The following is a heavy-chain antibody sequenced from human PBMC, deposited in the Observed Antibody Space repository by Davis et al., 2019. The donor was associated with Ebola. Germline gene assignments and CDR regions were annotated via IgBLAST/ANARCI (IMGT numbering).Heavy chain of an antibody. D-gene: IGHD2-15*01. CDR2: ISSTGGST. CDR1: GFTFTNYA. J-gene: IGHJ4*02. Sequence: GESLKISCAASGFTFTNYAMSWVRQAPGKGLEWVSTISSTGGSTYYADSVKGRFTISRDNSKNTLYLQVNSLRAKDTAVYYCAIPPRRYCSGGSCSLYFDYWGRGTLVTVSS. V-gene: IGHV3-23*01. CDR3: AIPPRRYCSGGSCSLYFDY.